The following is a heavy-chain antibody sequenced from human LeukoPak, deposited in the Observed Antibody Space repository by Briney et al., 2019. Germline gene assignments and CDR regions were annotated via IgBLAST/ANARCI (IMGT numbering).Heavy chain of an antibody. CDR3: ARDRYSYGFEGIDY. CDR2: INTNTGNP. D-gene: IGHD5-18*01. J-gene: IGHJ4*02. V-gene: IGHV7-4-1*02. CDR1: GYTFTDYY. Sequence: ASVKVSCKASGYTFTDYYLHWVRQAPGQGLEWMGWINTNTGNPTYAQGFTGRFVFSLDTSVSTAYLQISSLKAEDTAVYYCARDRYSYGFEGIDYWGQGTLVTVSS.